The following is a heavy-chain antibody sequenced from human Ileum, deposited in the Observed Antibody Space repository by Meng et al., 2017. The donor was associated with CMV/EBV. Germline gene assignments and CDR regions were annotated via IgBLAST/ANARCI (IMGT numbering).Heavy chain of an antibody. J-gene: IGHJ4*02. V-gene: IGHV4-39*07. D-gene: IGHD3-10*01. CDR2: IYHSGDT. Sequence: QQSLPLPCKPSQPLSTAFTVSVVSIVTSVEFPSWGWIRQPPGKGLEWIGTIYHSGDTFYNPSLRSRVTMSVDMSKNQFSLKLSSVTAADTAVYYCARVGAMVRGPHFDYWGQGTLVTVSS. CDR3: ARVGAMVRGPHFDY. CDR1: VVSIVTSVEF.